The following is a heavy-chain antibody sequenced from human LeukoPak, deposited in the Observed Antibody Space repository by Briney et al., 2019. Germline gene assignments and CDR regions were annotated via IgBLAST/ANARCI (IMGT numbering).Heavy chain of an antibody. J-gene: IGHJ4*02. CDR2: ISPYNGNT. D-gene: IGHD1-26*01. CDR3: ARDRGSLLDY. V-gene: IGHV1-18*01. CDR1: GYTFNGYG. Sequence: VASVKVSCKTSGYTFNGYGIIWVRQAPGQGLEWMGWISPYNGNTNYAQKLQGRVTMTTDTSTSTAYMEMRSLRSDDTAVYYCARDRGSLLDYWGQGTLVTVSS.